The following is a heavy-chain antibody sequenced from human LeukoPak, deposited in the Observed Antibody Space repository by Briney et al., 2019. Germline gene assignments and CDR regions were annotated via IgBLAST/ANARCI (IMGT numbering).Heavy chain of an antibody. CDR1: GFTFTSSA. D-gene: IGHD2-2*01. CDR3: AAVSVVVVPAARDQDYFDY. CDR2: IVVGSGNT. V-gene: IGHV1-58*02. J-gene: IGHJ4*02. Sequence: SVKASCKASGFTFTSSAMQWVRQARGQHLEWIGWIVVGSGNTNYAQKFQERVTITRDKSTSTAYMELSSLRSEDTAVYYCAAVSVVVVPAARDQDYFDYWGQGTLVTVSS.